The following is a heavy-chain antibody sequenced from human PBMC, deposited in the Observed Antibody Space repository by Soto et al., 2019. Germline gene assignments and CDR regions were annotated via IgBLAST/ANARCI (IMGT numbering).Heavy chain of an antibody. CDR1: GFNFDNYG. V-gene: IGHV3-23*01. Sequence: GGSLRLSCVASGFNFDNYGMSWVRHAPGEGLEWVSAIKNDGTSTYYAASVEDRFTISRDNSKNTLYLQLNSLRAEDTAVYYCAQLGLMTFSHKHYFNHWGRGTLVTVSS. CDR3: AQLGLMTFSHKHYFNH. D-gene: IGHD3-16*01. CDR2: IKNDGTST. J-gene: IGHJ4*02.